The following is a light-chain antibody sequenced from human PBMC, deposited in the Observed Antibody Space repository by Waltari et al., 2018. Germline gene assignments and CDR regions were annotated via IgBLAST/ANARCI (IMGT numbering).Light chain of an antibody. CDR2: GST. CDR3: QSYDTSLRVV. CDR1: GPHIGAGYD. Sequence: QSVLTQPPSVSGAPGQRVTIPCTGSGPHIGAGYDVHWYQQLPRAAPKLLIYGSTSRPLGVPDRFFGSTSGTSASLAITGLQAEDEADYYCQSYDTSLRVVFGGGTKLTVL. V-gene: IGLV1-40*01. J-gene: IGLJ2*01.